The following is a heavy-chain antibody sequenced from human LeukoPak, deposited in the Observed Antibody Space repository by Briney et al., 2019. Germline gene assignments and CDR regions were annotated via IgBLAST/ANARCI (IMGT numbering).Heavy chain of an antibody. CDR1: GGSISSGSYY. V-gene: IGHV4-39*01. D-gene: IGHD6-13*01. CDR3: ARRGQAAASTGAFDY. Sequence: SETLSLTCTVSGGSISSGSYYWGWIRQPPGKGLEWIGSIDYTGTTYYNPSLKSRVTISVDTSKNQFSLKLSSVTAADTALYYCARRGQAAASTGAFDYWGQGTLDTVSS. CDR2: IDYTGTT. J-gene: IGHJ4*02.